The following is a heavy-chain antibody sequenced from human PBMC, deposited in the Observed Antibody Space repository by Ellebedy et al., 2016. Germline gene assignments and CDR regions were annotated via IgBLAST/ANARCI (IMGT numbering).Heavy chain of an antibody. CDR3: ANQGTFCTAFTCPAGAAAHPFDH. CDR1: GFTFRSFS. CDR2: IDNRGDTI. D-gene: IGHD6-6*01. J-gene: IGHJ4*02. Sequence: GESLKISCATSGFTFRSFSMNWVRQAPGKGLEWISYIDNRGDTISYADSVKGRFTISTDKAENSVYLQMSRLRVEDTAVYYCANQGTFCTAFTCPAGAAAHPFDHWGQGILVTVSS. V-gene: IGHV3-48*01.